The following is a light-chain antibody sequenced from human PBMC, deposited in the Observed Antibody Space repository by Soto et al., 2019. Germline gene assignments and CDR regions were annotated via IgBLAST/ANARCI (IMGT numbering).Light chain of an antibody. V-gene: IGLV1-44*01. J-gene: IGLJ2*01. CDR2: NNN. CDR1: SSNIGSNT. Sequence: QSVLTQPPSASETPGQRVTISCSGSSSNIGSNTVNWYQQLPGTAPKLLIYNNNQRPSGVPDRFSGSKSDTSASLAISGLQSDDEADYYCAAWDASLRGVVFGGGTKLTVL. CDR3: AAWDASLRGVV.